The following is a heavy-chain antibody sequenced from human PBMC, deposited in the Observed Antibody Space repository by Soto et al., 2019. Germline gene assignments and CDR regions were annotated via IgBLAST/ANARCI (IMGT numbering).Heavy chain of an antibody. Sequence: QVHLVQSGAEVRKPGSSVKVSCKTSGGTFSTYTIYWVRQAPGQGLEWMGRIIPLFGTTRYAQNFQDRVTITAEESTSTTYMELSSLTAEDTALYYCARRLDDRAHEGFDVWGEGTAVTVSA. D-gene: IGHD3-16*01. V-gene: IGHV1-69*18. CDR3: ARRLDDRAHEGFDV. J-gene: IGHJ3*01. CDR2: IIPLFGTT. CDR1: GGTFSTYT.